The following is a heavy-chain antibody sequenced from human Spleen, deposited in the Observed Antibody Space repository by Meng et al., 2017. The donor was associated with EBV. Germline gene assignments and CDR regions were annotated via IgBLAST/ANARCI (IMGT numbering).Heavy chain of an antibody. D-gene: IGHD3-22*01. CDR1: GFTFSSYA. V-gene: IGHV3-30*04. Sequence: GEVVGAGGGVVQPGSPLRLSCAASGFTFSSYAMHWVRQAPGKGLQWVSAISHDGSNNYYADSVKGRFTTSRDNSKNTLYLQMNSLRAEDTAVYYCARSREIVVIITSADYWGQGTLVTVSS. J-gene: IGHJ4*02. CDR3: ARSREIVVIITSADY. CDR2: ISHDGSNN.